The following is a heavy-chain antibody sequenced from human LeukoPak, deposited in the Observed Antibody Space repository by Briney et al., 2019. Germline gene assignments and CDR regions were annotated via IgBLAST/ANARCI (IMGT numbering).Heavy chain of an antibody. Sequence: PSQTLSLTCTVSGGSISSGDYDWRWIRQPPGKGREWIAYIYYTENTYYSPSLKSRVTMSLGTSKNQFSLKLTSVTAANTAVYYCARDQRYYHDSSGYYVLGMSWFDRWGQGTLVTVSS. CDR3: ARDQRYYHDSSGYYVLGMSWFDR. J-gene: IGHJ5*02. D-gene: IGHD3-22*01. V-gene: IGHV4-30-4*01. CDR1: GGSISSGDYD. CDR2: IYYTENT.